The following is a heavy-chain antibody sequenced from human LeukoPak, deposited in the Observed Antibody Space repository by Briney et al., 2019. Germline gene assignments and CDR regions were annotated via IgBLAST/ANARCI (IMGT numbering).Heavy chain of an antibody. V-gene: IGHV3-23*01. D-gene: IGHD3-10*01. Sequence: GGSLRLSCAASEFTFNIYAMSWVRQAPGKGLEWVSTLTFSGGSTYYADSVKGRFTISRDNSRNTMYLQMDSLRAEDTAVYYCAKEYDSGGYGANFDYWGQGTLVTVSS. CDR2: LTFSGGST. CDR1: EFTFNIYA. J-gene: IGHJ4*02. CDR3: AKEYDSGGYGANFDY.